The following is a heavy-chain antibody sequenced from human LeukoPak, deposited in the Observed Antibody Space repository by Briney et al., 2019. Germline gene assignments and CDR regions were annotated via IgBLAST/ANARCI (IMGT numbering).Heavy chain of an antibody. V-gene: IGHV3-13*01. CDR2: IGTAGDT. Sequence: GGSLRLSCATSGFTFRSYAMHWVPQATGKSLEWVSAIGTAGDTFYPGSVKGRFTISRDNSKDTLYLQMNGLRAEDTAVYFCAKQSAGSAAWYSLHYDFWGQGTLVTVSS. CDR1: GFTFRSYA. CDR3: AKQSAGSAAWYSLHYDF. J-gene: IGHJ4*02. D-gene: IGHD6-13*01.